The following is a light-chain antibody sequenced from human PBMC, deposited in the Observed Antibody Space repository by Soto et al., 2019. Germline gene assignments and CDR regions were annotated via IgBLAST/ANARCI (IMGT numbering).Light chain of an antibody. Sequence: QSALTQPASVSGSPGQSITISCTGTSSDVGGYNYVSWYQQHPGKAPKVMIYEVRNRPSGVSNRFSGSKSSNTDSLTISGLHAEDESDYYCSSYISSSTLVFGGGTKLTVL. J-gene: IGLJ3*02. CDR1: SSDVGGYNY. V-gene: IGLV2-14*01. CDR3: SSYISSSTLV. CDR2: EVR.